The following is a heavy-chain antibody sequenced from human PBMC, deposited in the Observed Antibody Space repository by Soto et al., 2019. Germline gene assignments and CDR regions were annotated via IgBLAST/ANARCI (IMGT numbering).Heavy chain of an antibody. D-gene: IGHD2-21*02. Sequence: SGPTLGNPTQTLTLTWTFSGFSLSTNGVGVGWIRQPPGKALEWLALIYWDDDKRYSPSLQSRLTITKDTSKNQVVLTMTNMDPVDTATFYCARKRPSDRILDYWGKGTQVTVSS. J-gene: IGHJ4*02. CDR1: GFSLSTNGVG. CDR3: ARKRPSDRILDY. CDR2: IYWDDDK. V-gene: IGHV2-5*02.